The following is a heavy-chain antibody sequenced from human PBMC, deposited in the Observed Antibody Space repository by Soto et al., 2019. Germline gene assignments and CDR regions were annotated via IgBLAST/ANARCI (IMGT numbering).Heavy chain of an antibody. V-gene: IGHV1-69*12. Sequence: QVQLVQSGAEVKKPGSSVKVSCKASGGTFSSYAISWVRQAPGQGLEWMGGIIPIFGTANYAQKFQGRVTITADESTSTAYREPSSLRSEDTAVYYCARDAVPGYGEYHLDYWGQGTLVTVSS. CDR2: IIPIFGTA. D-gene: IGHD4-17*01. CDR3: ARDAVPGYGEYHLDY. CDR1: GGTFSSYA. J-gene: IGHJ4*02.